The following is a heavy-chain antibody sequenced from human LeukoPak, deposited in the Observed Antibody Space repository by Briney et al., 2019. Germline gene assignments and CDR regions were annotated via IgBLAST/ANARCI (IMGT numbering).Heavy chain of an antibody. CDR3: ARDSAPPGVYSSGPDDY. Sequence: GGSLRLSCAASGFTFSSYAMHWVRQAPDKGLEWVAVISYDGSNKYYADSVKGRFTISRDNSKNTLSLQMNSLRAEDTAVYFCARDSAPPGVYSSGPDDYWGQGTVVTVSS. D-gene: IGHD6-6*01. V-gene: IGHV3-30-3*01. CDR2: ISYDGSNK. J-gene: IGHJ4*02. CDR1: GFTFSSYA.